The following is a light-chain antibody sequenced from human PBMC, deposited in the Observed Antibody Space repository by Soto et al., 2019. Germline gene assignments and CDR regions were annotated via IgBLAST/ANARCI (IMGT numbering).Light chain of an antibody. CDR2: DAS. CDR1: QNIRSN. Sequence: EVVMTQSPGTLSVSPGERATLSCRASQNIRSNLAWYQQKPGQAPRLLIFDASKRATGIPARFSGGGSGTEFTLTISSLQSEDFAVYYCQQGSAWPLTVGGGTKVDSK. J-gene: IGKJ4*01. V-gene: IGKV3-15*01. CDR3: QQGSAWPLT.